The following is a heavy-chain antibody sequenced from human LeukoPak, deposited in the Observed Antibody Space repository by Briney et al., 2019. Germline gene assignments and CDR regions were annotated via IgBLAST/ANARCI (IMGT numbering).Heavy chain of an antibody. V-gene: IGHV1-69*04. CDR1: GGTFSSYA. J-gene: IGHJ6*03. CDR3: ARGEAARPHYYYYMDV. CDR2: IIPILGIA. D-gene: IGHD6-6*01. Sequence: ASVKVSCKASGGTFSSYAISWVRQAPGQGLEWMGRIIPILGIANYAQKFQGRVTITADKSTSTAYMELSSLRSEDTAVYYCARGEAARPHYYYYMDVWGKGTTVTVSS.